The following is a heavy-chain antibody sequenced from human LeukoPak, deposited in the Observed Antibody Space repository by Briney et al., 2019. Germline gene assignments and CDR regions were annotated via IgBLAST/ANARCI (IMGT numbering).Heavy chain of an antibody. CDR1: GGSISSSNW. V-gene: IGHV4-4*02. CDR2: INHSGST. Sequence: PSETLSLTCAVSGGSISSSNWWSWIRQPPGKGLEWIGEINHSGSTNYNPSLKSRVTISVDTSKNQFSLKLSSVTAADTAVYYCARVQYYDFWSGYYYYYYGMDVWGQGTTVTVSS. D-gene: IGHD3-3*01. CDR3: ARVQYYDFWSGYYYYYYGMDV. J-gene: IGHJ6*02.